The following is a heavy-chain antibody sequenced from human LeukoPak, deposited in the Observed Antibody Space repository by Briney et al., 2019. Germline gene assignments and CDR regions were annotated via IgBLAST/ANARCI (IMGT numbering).Heavy chain of an antibody. D-gene: IGHD6-13*01. J-gene: IGHJ4*02. CDR2: ISGSGGST. CDR3: AKDIMGSSWYPQLDY. CDR1: GFTFSSYA. V-gene: IGHV3-23*01. Sequence: PGGSLRLSCAASGFTFSSYAMSWVRQAPGKGLEWVSAISGSGGSTYYADSVKGRFTISRDNSKNTLYLQMNSLRAEDTAVYYCAKDIMGSSWYPQLDYWGQGTLVTVSS.